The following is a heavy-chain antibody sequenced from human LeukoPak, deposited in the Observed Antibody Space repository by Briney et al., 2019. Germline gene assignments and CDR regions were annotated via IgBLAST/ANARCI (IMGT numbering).Heavy chain of an antibody. Sequence: SVKVSCKASGGTFSSYAISWVRQAPGQGLEWMGGIIPIFGTANYAQKFQGRVTITAGESTSTAYMELSSLRSEDTAVYYCARETIQGLGWFDPWGQGTLVTVSS. CDR3: ARETIQGLGWFDP. D-gene: IGHD1-14*01. CDR2: IIPIFGTA. J-gene: IGHJ5*02. CDR1: GGTFSSYA. V-gene: IGHV1-69*13.